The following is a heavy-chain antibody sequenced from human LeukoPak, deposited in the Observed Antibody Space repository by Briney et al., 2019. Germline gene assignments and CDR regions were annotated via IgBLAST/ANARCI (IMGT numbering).Heavy chain of an antibody. J-gene: IGHJ4*02. V-gene: IGHV3-21*01. CDR2: ISSSSSYI. CDR3: AREEGLVIAADGTEYYFDY. Sequence: GALRLSCAASGFTFRSYSMNWLRPARGRGLELSTSISSSSSYIYYEDSVKGFITTSRDNANNLLYLQRNSMGADDTAVYYCAREEGLVIAADGTEYYFDYWGQGTLVTVSS. D-gene: IGHD6-13*01. CDR1: GFTFRSYS.